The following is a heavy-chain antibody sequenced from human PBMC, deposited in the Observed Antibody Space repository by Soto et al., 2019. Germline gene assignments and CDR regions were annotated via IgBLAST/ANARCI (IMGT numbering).Heavy chain of an antibody. CDR2: ISYDGSNK. CDR1: GFTFSSYA. J-gene: IGHJ4*02. D-gene: IGHD3-22*01. CDR3: ARPHQITMIAHSPYYFDY. Sequence: GGSLRLSCVASGFTFSSYAVHWVRQAPGKGLEWVALISYDGSNKYYADSVKGRFTISRDNSKNTLFVQMNSLRVEDTAVYYCARPHQITMIAHSPYYFDYWGQGTLVTVSS. V-gene: IGHV3-30-3*01.